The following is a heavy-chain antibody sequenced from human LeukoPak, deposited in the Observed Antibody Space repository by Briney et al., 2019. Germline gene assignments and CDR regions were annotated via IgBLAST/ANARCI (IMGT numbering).Heavy chain of an antibody. J-gene: IGHJ4*02. CDR1: GGSISSSSYY. CDR2: IYYSGST. D-gene: IGHD3-22*01. V-gene: IGHV4-39*01. Sequence: PSETLSLTCTVSGGSISSSSYYWGWIRQPPGKGLEWIGNIYYSGSTYYNPSLKSRVTISVDTSKNQFSLKLSSVTAADTAVYYCAIPGGGYYDSSGYGYWGQGILVTVSP. CDR3: AIPGGGYYDSSGYGY.